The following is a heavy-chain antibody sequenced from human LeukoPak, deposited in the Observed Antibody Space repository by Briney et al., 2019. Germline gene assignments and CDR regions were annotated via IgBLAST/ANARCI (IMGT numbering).Heavy chain of an antibody. V-gene: IGHV4-59*12. Sequence: SETLSLTCTVSGGSISPYYWSWIRQPPGKGLEWIAYIYYSGSTDYNPSLKSRVTISVDTSKNQLSLKLSSVTAADTALYYCAKVGDYGYCTGSSCFSPFDYWGQGTLVTVSS. J-gene: IGHJ4*02. CDR1: GGSISPYY. CDR3: AKVGDYGYCTGSSCFSPFDY. D-gene: IGHD2-15*01. CDR2: IYYSGST.